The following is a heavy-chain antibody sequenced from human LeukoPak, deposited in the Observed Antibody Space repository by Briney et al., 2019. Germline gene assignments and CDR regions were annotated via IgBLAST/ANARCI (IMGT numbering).Heavy chain of an antibody. CDR3: ARVRYQLPKYYYYYYYVDV. D-gene: IGHD2-2*01. CDR1: GYTFTSYG. CDR2: ISAYNGNT. V-gene: IGHV1-18*01. Sequence: ASVKVSCKASGYTFTSYGISWVRQAPGQGLEWMGWISAYNGNTNYAQKLQGRVTMTTDTSTSTAYMELRSLRSDDTAVYYCARVRYQLPKYYYYYYYVDVWGKGTTVTISS. J-gene: IGHJ6*03.